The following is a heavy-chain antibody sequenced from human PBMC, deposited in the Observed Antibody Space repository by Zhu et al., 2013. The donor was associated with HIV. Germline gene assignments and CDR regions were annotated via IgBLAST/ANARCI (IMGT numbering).Heavy chain of an antibody. Sequence: QLVQSGAEVKKPGSSVKVSCKASGGTFRTYAISWVRQAPGEGLEWMGGIITMFATTNYARKFQGRLTLTADESTTTVYMELSSLTSEDSAVYYCASPVAATHYFDSNGYYYPPDDWGQGTLVTVS. CDR2: IITMFATT. V-gene: IGHV1-69*01. CDR1: GGTFRTYA. D-gene: IGHD3-22*01. J-gene: IGHJ4*02. CDR3: ASPVAATHYFDSNGYYYPPDD.